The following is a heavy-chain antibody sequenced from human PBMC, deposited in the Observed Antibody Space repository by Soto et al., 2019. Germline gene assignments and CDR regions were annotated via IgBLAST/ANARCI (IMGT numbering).Heavy chain of an antibody. J-gene: IGHJ5*02. D-gene: IGHD2-8*02. Sequence: ASVKVSCKTSGYTFTGYYIHWVRQAPGQGLEWMGWINPNSGGTNYAQNFQGRVTMTRDTSISTAYMDLIGLRSDDTAVYYCARTTKLWTPGGWFDPWGQGTMVT. CDR1: GYTFTGYY. CDR2: INPNSGGT. CDR3: ARTTKLWTPGGWFDP. V-gene: IGHV1-2*02.